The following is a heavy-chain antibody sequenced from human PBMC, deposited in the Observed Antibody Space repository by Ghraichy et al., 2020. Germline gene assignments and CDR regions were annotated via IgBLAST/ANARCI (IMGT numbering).Heavy chain of an antibody. V-gene: IGHV2-5*02. CDR3: AHKPRATTVDDK. Sequence: SGPTLVQPTQTLTLTYTFSGFSLTTNGVGVGWIRQPPGTALEWLALIYSDDDKRYSPSLKGRLTIAKATSKKHVVLTMTNMYPVDTATYYCAHKPRATTVDDKWGQGNLVNVSS. CDR2: IYSDDDK. CDR1: GFSLTTNGVG. D-gene: IGHD5-12*01. J-gene: IGHJ4*02.